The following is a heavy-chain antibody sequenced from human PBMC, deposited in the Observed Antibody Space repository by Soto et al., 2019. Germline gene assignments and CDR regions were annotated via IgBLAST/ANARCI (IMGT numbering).Heavy chain of an antibody. Sequence: QVQLVESGGGVVQPGRSLRLSCAASGFTFSSYAMHWVRQAPGKGLERVAVISYDGSNKYYADSVKGRFTIARDNSKNSLYLQMSSLGAEGRAVYYCARGGYCVRDCHLYCYYGMDVWGQGTTVTVSS. CDR2: ISYDGSNK. V-gene: IGHV3-30-3*01. D-gene: IGHD2-21*02. J-gene: IGHJ6*02. CDR3: ARGGYCVRDCHLYCYYGMDV. CDR1: GFTFSSYA.